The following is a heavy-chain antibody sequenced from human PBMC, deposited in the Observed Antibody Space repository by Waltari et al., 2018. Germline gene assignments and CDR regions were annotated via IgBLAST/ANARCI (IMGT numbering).Heavy chain of an antibody. CDR2: IIPILGIA. J-gene: IGHJ6*02. Sequence: VQLVQSGAEVKKPGSSVKVSCKASGGTFSSYTISWVRQAPGQGLEWMGRIIPILGIANYAQKFQGRVTITADKSTSTAYMELSSLRSEDTAVYYCARSTVTRNYYYYGMDVWGQGTTVTVSS. CDR1: GGTFSSYT. D-gene: IGHD4-17*01. CDR3: ARSTVTRNYYYYGMDV. V-gene: IGHV1-69*02.